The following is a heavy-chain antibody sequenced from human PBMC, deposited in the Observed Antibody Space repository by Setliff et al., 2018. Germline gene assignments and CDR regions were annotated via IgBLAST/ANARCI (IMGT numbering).Heavy chain of an antibody. CDR3: ARAPSVELVTIRTNSWFTY. CDR1: GYTFTSYA. D-gene: IGHD5-18*01. Sequence: ASVKVSCKASGYTFTSYAFAWVRQAPGQGLEWVGWISVYNGDTNYAQKFQGRVTLTTDTPTSTAYMELRSLTSDDSAFYYCARAPSVELVTIRTNSWFTYWGQGTLVTVSS. J-gene: IGHJ4*02. V-gene: IGHV1-18*01. CDR2: ISVYNGDT.